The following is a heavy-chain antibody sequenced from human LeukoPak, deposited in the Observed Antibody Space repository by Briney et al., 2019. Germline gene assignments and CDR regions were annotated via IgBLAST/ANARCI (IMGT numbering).Heavy chain of an antibody. CDR1: GGSISSYY. V-gene: IGHV4-4*07. CDR2: IYTSGST. J-gene: IGHJ4*02. D-gene: IGHD3-10*01. CDR3: ARVSDSRAVGPFDY. Sequence: KASETLSLTCTVSGGSISSYYWSWIRQPAGKGLEWIGRIYTSGSTNYNPSLKSRVTMSVDTSKSQFSLELSSVTAADTAIYYCARVSDSRAVGPFDYWGQGTLVTVSS.